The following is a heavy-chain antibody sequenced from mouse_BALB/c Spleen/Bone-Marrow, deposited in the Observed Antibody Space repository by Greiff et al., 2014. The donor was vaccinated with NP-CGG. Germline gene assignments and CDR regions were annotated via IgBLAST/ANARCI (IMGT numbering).Heavy chain of an antibody. CDR3: ARAGYDGYHWYLDV. D-gene: IGHD2-3*01. Sequence: EVMLVESGGGLVQPGGSRKLSCAASGFTFSDYGMAWVRQAPGKGPEWVAFISNLAYSIYYADTVTGRFTISRENAKNTLYLEISSLRSEDSAMYYCARAGYDGYHWYLDVWGAGTTVTVSS. J-gene: IGHJ1*01. CDR1: GFTFSDYG. V-gene: IGHV5-15*02. CDR2: ISNLAYSI.